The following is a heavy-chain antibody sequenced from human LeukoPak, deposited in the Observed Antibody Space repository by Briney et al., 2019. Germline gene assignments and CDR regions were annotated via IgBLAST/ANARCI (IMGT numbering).Heavy chain of an antibody. CDR2: ISSSSSYI. V-gene: IGHV3-21*01. Sequence: GGSLRLSCAASGFTFSSYIMNWVRQAPGKGLEWVSSISSSSSYIYYADSVKGRFTISRDNAKNSLYLQMNSLRAEDTAVYYCARRRLGRGSYRDNWFDPWGQGTLVTVSS. D-gene: IGHD1-26*01. J-gene: IGHJ5*02. CDR1: GFTFSSYI. CDR3: ARRRLGRGSYRDNWFDP.